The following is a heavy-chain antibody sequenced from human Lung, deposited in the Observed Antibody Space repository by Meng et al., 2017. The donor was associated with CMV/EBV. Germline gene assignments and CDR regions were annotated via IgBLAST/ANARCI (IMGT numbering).Heavy chain of an antibody. Sequence: SVKVSXKTSGYTFSTYGLSWVRQAPGQGLEWMGGIIPIFGTANYAQKFQGRVTITTDESTSTAYMELSSLRSEDTAVYYCARAVDYYYYYGMDVWGQGTTVTVSS. CDR1: GYTFSTYG. CDR3: ARAVDYYYYYGMDV. V-gene: IGHV1-69*05. J-gene: IGHJ6*02. CDR2: IIPIFGTA.